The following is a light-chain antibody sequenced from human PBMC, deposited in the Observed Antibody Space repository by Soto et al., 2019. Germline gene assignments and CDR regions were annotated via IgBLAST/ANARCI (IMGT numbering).Light chain of an antibody. CDR1: SSNIGNNF. CDR2: ENN. CDR3: GTWDSALSVVV. Sequence: QSVLTQPPSVSAAPGPRVTISCSGTSSNIGNNFVSWYQQLPGTAPKLVIYENNKRPSGILDRFSGSKSGTSATLGITELQTGDEADYYCGTWDSALSVVVFGGGTKLTVL. V-gene: IGLV1-51*02. J-gene: IGLJ3*02.